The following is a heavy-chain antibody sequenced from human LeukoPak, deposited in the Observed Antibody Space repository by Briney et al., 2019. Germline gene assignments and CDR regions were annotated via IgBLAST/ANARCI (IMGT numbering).Heavy chain of an antibody. V-gene: IGHV3-66*02. J-gene: IGHJ4*02. CDR1: GFTVSSNY. CDR2: IYSGGST. D-gene: IGHD6-6*01. CDR3: VIAARRGGFEYFDY. Sequence: GGSLRLSCAASGFTVSSNYMSWVRQAPGKGLEWVSVIYSGGSTYYADSVKGRFTISRDNSKNTLYLQMNSLRAEDTAVYFGVIAARRGGFEYFDYWGQGTLVTVSS.